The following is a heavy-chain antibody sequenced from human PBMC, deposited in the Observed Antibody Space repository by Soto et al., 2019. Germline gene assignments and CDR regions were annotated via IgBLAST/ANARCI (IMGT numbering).Heavy chain of an antibody. CDR3: ATLTYYYDSSGYSDAFDI. V-gene: IGHV1-24*01. Sequence: ASVMVSCKVSGYTLTELSMHWVRLAPGKGLEWMGGFDTEDGETIYAQKFQGRVTMTEDTSTDTAYMELSSLRSEDTAVYYCATLTYYYDSSGYSDAFDIWGQGTMVTVSS. CDR2: FDTEDGET. D-gene: IGHD3-22*01. J-gene: IGHJ3*02. CDR1: GYTLTELS.